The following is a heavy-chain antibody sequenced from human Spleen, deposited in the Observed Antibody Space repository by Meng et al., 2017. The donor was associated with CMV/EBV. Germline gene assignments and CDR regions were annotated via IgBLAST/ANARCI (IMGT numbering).Heavy chain of an antibody. CDR3: ATNTLGYCSTTACRRPYYYYGMDV. CDR1: GGSFNNLA. CDR2: IIPILGVP. Sequence: SVKVPCXXSGGSFNNLAISWVRQAPGQGLEWMGGIIPILGVPKYSQNFQGRVTISADKSTSTSYMDLSSLRPDDTATYYCATNTLGYCSTTACRRPYYYYGMDVWGQGTPVTVSS. V-gene: IGHV1-69*10. J-gene: IGHJ6*02. D-gene: IGHD2-2*01.